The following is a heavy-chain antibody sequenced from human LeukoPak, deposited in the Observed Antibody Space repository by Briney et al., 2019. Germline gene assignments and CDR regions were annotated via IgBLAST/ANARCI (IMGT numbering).Heavy chain of an antibody. CDR2: INHSGST. CDR3: ARVRNTAMVRTYYFDY. Sequence: SETLSLTCAIYDESFSGYLSDSYWSWIRQPPGKGLEWIGEINHSGSTNYNPSLKSRVTISVDTSKNQFSLKLSSVTAADTAVYYCARVRNTAMVRTYYFDYWGQGTLVTVSS. CDR1: DESFSGYLSDSY. D-gene: IGHD5-18*01. J-gene: IGHJ4*02. V-gene: IGHV4-34*01.